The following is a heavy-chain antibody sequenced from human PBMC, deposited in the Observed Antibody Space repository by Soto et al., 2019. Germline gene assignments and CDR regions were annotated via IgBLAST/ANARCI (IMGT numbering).Heavy chain of an antibody. J-gene: IGHJ5*02. V-gene: IGHV1-69*01. Sequence: QVQLVQSGAEVKKPGSSVKVSCKASGGTFTNYAINWVRQAPGQGLEWMGGIIPISGAVNYAQTFQGRVTITADESASTGYTALSSLRSQNSAVYYCARTTTAYNWVDRWGQGTLVSVSS. CDR1: GGTFTNYA. D-gene: IGHD4-17*01. CDR2: IIPISGAV. CDR3: ARTTTAYNWVDR.